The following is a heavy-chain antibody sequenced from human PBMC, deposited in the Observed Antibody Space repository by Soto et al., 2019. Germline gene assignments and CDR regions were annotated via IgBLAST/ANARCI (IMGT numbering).Heavy chain of an antibody. Sequence: GGSLRLSCAASGFTFSSFGMHWVRQAPGKGLEWVAVISYDGSNKYYADSVKGRFTISRDNSKNTLYLQMSSLRAEDTAVYYCAKGLPGTGYYYYGMDVWGQGTTVTVSS. D-gene: IGHD2-8*02. CDR1: GFTFSSFG. CDR3: AKGLPGTGYYYYGMDV. V-gene: IGHV3-30*18. CDR2: ISYDGSNK. J-gene: IGHJ6*02.